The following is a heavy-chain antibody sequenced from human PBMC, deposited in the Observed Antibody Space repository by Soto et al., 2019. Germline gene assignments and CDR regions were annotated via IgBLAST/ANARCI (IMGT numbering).Heavy chain of an antibody. CDR2: ISSSGYST. D-gene: IGHD2-21*02. CDR3: AKGSVVVSAKFDS. Sequence: EVQLLESGGDLVQPGVSRRLSCAASGFTFSSYAMSWVRQAPGKGLEWVSAISSSGYSTYYADSVNGRFTISRDNSKNTMYLQMNNLRAEDTAVYYCAKGSVVVSAKFDSWGQGTLVTVSS. CDR1: GFTFSSYA. V-gene: IGHV3-23*01. J-gene: IGHJ4*02.